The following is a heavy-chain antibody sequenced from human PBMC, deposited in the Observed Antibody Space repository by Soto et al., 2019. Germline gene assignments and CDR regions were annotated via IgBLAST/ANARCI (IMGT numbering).Heavy chain of an antibody. V-gene: IGHV1-3*01. J-gene: IGHJ6*02. Sequence: SVKVSCKASGYTFTSYAMHWVRQAPGQRLEWMGWINAGNGNTKYSQKFQGRVTITRDTSASTAYMELSSLRSEDTAVYYCARGLKYYDFWSGYYTLDYYYGMDVWGQGTTVTVSS. D-gene: IGHD3-3*01. CDR2: INAGNGNT. CDR1: GYTFTSYA. CDR3: ARGLKYYDFWSGYYTLDYYYGMDV.